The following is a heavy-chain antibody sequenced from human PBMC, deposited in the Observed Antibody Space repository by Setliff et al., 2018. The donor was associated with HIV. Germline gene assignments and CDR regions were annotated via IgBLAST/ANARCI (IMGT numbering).Heavy chain of an antibody. CDR3: TRQSPVAGSGAFDI. V-gene: IGHV4-61*10. CDR2: IYTSGNT. J-gene: IGHJ3*02. D-gene: IGHD6-19*01. Sequence: SETLSLTCTVSGDSISSGGYYWSWIRQPAGQGLEWIGRIYTSGNTNYNPSTNYNPSLKSRITMSLETSRNQFSLRVTSVTAIDTAVYYCTRQSPVAGSGAFDIWGQGTMVTVSS. CDR1: GDSISSGGYY.